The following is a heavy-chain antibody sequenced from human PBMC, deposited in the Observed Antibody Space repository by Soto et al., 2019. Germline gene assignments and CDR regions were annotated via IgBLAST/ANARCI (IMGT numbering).Heavy chain of an antibody. CDR1: GYTFNNYG. J-gene: IGHJ6*02. D-gene: IGHD3-22*01. Sequence: QVLLVQSGAEVKKPGASVKVSCKTSGYTFNNYGISWVRQAPGQGLEWMGGISDYNGNTNYPQKFQGRVTMTTDTSTKTVYMVLTSLRSDDTAVYYCARDGYCDSGSYGMDVWGRGTTVTVSS. CDR3: ARDGYCDSGSYGMDV. CDR2: ISDYNGNT. V-gene: IGHV1-18*01.